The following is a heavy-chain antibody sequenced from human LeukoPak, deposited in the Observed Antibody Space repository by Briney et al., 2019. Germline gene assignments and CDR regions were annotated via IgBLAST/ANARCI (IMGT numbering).Heavy chain of an antibody. V-gene: IGHV3-21*01. CDR1: GFTFSSYS. Sequence: PGGSLRLSCAASGFTFSSYSMNWVRQAPGKGLEWVSSISSSSSYIYYADSVKGRFTISRDNAKNSLYLQMNSLRAEDTAVYYCARDLIGSDAFDIWGQGTMVTVSS. J-gene: IGHJ3*02. CDR2: ISSSSSYI. D-gene: IGHD2-8*01. CDR3: ARDLIGSDAFDI.